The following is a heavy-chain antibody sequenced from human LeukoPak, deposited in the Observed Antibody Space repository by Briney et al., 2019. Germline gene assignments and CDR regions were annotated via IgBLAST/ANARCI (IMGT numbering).Heavy chain of an antibody. CDR1: GFTFSNYS. V-gene: IGHV3-30*02. CDR2: IRFDGSNK. Sequence: GGSLRLSCAASGFTFSNYSMNWVRQAPGKGLEWVAFIRFDGSNKYYADSVKGRFTISRDNSKNTLYLQMNSLRPEDTAVYYCAKIPSEVPGRGFDYWGQGTLVTVSS. D-gene: IGHD6-19*01. CDR3: AKIPSEVPGRGFDY. J-gene: IGHJ4*02.